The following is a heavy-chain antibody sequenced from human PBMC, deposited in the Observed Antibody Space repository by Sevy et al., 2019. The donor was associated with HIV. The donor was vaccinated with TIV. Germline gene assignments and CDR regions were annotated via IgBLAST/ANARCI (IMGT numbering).Heavy chain of an antibody. CDR2: INPSGGST. J-gene: IGHJ5*02. Sequence: ASVKVSCKASGYTFTSYYMHWVRQAPGQGLEWMGIINPSGGSTSYAQKFQGRVTMTRDTSTSTVYMELSSLRSEDTAVYYCARGGITIFGVANWFDPWGQGTLVTVSS. D-gene: IGHD3-3*01. CDR3: ARGGITIFGVANWFDP. V-gene: IGHV1-46*03. CDR1: GYTFTSYY.